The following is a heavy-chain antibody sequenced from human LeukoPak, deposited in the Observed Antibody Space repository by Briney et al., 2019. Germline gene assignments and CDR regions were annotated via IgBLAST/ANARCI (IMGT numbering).Heavy chain of an antibody. Sequence: GGSLRLSCAASGITFSNYAMSWVRQAPGKGLEWVSLISGSGGSTHYADSVKGRFTTSRDNSKNTVFLQMNSLRAEDTATYYCAKIGIGGTYDAFDIWGQGTMVTVSS. CDR3: AKIGIGGTYDAFDI. J-gene: IGHJ3*02. CDR1: GITFSNYA. V-gene: IGHV3-23*01. CDR2: ISGSGGST. D-gene: IGHD1/OR15-1a*01.